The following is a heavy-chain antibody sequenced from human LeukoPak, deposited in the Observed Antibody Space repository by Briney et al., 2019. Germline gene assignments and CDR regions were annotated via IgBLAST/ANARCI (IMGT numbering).Heavy chain of an antibody. V-gene: IGHV1-18*01. J-gene: IGHJ4*02. Sequence: EASVKVSCKASGYTFTSYGISWVRQAPGQGLGWMGWISAYNGNTNYAQKLQGRVTMTTDTSTSTAYMELRSLRSDDTAVYYCARMKGSSWSERDDYWGQGTLVTVSS. CDR1: GYTFTSYG. D-gene: IGHD6-13*01. CDR3: ARMKGSSWSERDDY. CDR2: ISAYNGNT.